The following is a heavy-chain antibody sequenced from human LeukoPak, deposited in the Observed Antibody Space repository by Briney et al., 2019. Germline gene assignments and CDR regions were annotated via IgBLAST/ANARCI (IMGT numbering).Heavy chain of an antibody. CDR3: AKSREEIRGLDAFDI. D-gene: IGHD5-24*01. Sequence: SQTLSLTCSVSGGSISSDDYCWNWIRQHPGKGLEWIGYIYYSGSTYYNPSLKSRVALSVDTSKNQFSLKLSSLTAADTAVYYCAKSREEIRGLDAFDIWGQGTMVTVSS. V-gene: IGHV4-31*03. CDR2: IYYSGST. CDR1: GGSISSDDYC. J-gene: IGHJ3*02.